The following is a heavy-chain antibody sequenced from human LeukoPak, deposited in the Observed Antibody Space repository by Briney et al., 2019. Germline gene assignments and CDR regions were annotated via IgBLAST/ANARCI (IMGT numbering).Heavy chain of an antibody. V-gene: IGHV3-33*01. Sequence: PGGSLRLSCAASGFTFSSYGMHWVRQAPGKGLEWVAVIWYDGSNKYYADSVKGRFTISRDNSKNTLYLQMNSLGAEDTAVYYCARDSSSSWYWGDYWGQGTLVTVSS. D-gene: IGHD6-13*01. CDR1: GFTFSSYG. CDR2: IWYDGSNK. CDR3: ARDSSSSWYWGDY. J-gene: IGHJ4*02.